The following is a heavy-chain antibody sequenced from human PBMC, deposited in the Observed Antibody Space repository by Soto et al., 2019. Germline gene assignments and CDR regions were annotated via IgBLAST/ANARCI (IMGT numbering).Heavy chain of an antibody. CDR1: GFTFDDYA. J-gene: IGHJ4*02. V-gene: IGHV3-9*01. Sequence: GGSLRLSCAASGFTFDDYAMHWVRQAPGKGLEWVSGISWNSGSISYADSVRGRFTISRDNAKKSLYLEMNSLRAEDTALYYCAKGYAAVVPPFDYWGQGTLVTVSS. CDR3: AKGYAAVVPPFDY. D-gene: IGHD5-18*01. CDR2: ISWNSGSI.